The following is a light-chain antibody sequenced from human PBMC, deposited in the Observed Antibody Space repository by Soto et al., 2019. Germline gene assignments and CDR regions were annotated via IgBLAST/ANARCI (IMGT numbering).Light chain of an antibody. Sequence: QSVLTQPPSASGTPGQRATISCSGSSSNIGSNTVNWYQQLPGTAPKLLIYGNSQRPSGVPDRFSGSKSGTSASLAISGLQSEDEADYSSGAWDDTLNGFYVFGTGTKVTVL. V-gene: IGLV1-44*01. J-gene: IGLJ1*01. CDR3: GAWDDTLNGFYV. CDR2: GNS. CDR1: SSNIGSNT.